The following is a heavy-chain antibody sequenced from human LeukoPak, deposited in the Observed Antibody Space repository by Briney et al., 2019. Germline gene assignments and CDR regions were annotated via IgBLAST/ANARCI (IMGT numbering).Heavy chain of an antibody. J-gene: IGHJ4*02. CDR2: INPSGGNT. D-gene: IGHD5-12*01. V-gene: IGHV1-46*01. CDR1: GYTFTSYY. Sequence: ASVKVSCKASGYTFTSYYMHWVRQAPGQGLEWMGIINPSGGNTNYAQKLQGRVTMTTDTSTSTAYMELRSLRSDDTAVYYCARVVPYSGYFDYWGQGTLVTVSS. CDR3: ARVVPYSGYFDY.